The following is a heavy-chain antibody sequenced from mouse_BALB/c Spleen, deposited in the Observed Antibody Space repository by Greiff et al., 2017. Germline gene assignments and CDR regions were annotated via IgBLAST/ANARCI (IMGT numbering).Heavy chain of an antibody. CDR1: GYSITSGYY. Sequence: DVKLVESGPGLVKPSQSLSLTCSVTGYSITSGYYWNWIRQFPGNKLEWMGYISYDGSNNYNPSLKNRISITRDTSKNQFFLKLNSVTTEDTATYYCARAVVDYFDYWGQGTTLTVSS. D-gene: IGHD1-1*01. V-gene: IGHV3-6*02. CDR2: ISYDGSN. J-gene: IGHJ2*01. CDR3: ARAVVDYFDY.